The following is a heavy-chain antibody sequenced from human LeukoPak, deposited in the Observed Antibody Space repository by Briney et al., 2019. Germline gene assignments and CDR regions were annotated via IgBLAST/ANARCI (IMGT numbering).Heavy chain of an antibody. J-gene: IGHJ4*02. CDR3: AKVPSTYYYASGDYYFDS. Sequence: PGGSLRLSCAASGFTFSTYAMSWVRQAPGKGLDWVSAISGTGGSTYYADSVSGRFTISRDNSKNTLYLQMNSLRAEDTAVYYCAKVPSTYYYASGDYYFDSWGQGTLVTVSS. CDR2: ISGTGGST. D-gene: IGHD3-10*01. CDR1: GFTFSTYA. V-gene: IGHV3-23*01.